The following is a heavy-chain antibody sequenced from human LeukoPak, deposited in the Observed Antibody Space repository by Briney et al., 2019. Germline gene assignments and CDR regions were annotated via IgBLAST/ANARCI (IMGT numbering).Heavy chain of an antibody. CDR2: IYTSGST. J-gene: IGHJ4*02. CDR3: ARGRNDDFWSGYSHFDY. CDR1: GGSISSGSYY. Sequence: PSQTXSLTCTVSGGSISSGSYYWSWIRQPAGKGLEWIGRIYTSGSTNYNPSLKSRVTISVDTSKNQFSLKLSSVTAADTAVYYCARGRNDDFWSGYSHFDYWGQGTLVTVSS. V-gene: IGHV4-61*02. D-gene: IGHD3-3*01.